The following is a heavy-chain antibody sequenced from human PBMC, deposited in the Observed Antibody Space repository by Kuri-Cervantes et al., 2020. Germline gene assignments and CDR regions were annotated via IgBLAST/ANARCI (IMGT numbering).Heavy chain of an antibody. D-gene: IGHD3-22*01. CDR1: GYTFISYG. V-gene: IGHV1-69*05. CDR2: IIPIFDTA. CDR3: ARESIGYYYDSSGHVLDV. J-gene: IGHJ6*04. Sequence: SVKVSCKASGYTFISYGISWVRQAPGQGLEWMGGIIPIFDTANYAQKFQGRVTITTDESTSTAYMELSSLRSEDTAVYYCARESIGYYYDSSGHVLDVWGKGTTVTVSS.